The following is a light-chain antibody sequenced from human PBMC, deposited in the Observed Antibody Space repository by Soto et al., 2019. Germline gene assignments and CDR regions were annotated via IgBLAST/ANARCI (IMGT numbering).Light chain of an antibody. J-gene: IGLJ1*01. V-gene: IGLV1-40*01. CDR3: QSYDSSLSGSNYV. CDR2: GNS. Sequence: QSALTQPPSVSGAPGQRVTISCTGSSSNIGAGYDVHWYQQLPGTAPKLLIYGNSNRPSGVPDRFSGSKSGTSASLAITGLQAEDEADYYCQSYDSSLSGSNYVFGTGTKATVL. CDR1: SSNIGAGYD.